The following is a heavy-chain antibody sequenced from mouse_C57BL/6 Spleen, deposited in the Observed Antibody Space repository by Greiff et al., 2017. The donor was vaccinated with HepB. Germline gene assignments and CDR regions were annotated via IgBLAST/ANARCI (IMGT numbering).Heavy chain of an antibody. J-gene: IGHJ4*01. CDR3: ARSQIYYDSSYYAMDY. D-gene: IGHD2-4*01. CDR1: GYTFTDYY. CDR2: INPNNGGT. V-gene: IGHV1-26*01. Sequence: EVQLQQSGPELVKPGASVKISCKASGYTFTDYYMNWVKQSHGKSLEWIGDINPNNGGTSYNQKFKGKATLTVDKSSSTAYMELRSLTSEDSAVYYCARSQIYYDSSYYAMDYWGQGTSVTVSS.